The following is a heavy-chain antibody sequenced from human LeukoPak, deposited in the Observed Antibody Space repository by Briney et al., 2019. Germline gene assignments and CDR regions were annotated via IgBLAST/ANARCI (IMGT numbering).Heavy chain of an antibody. V-gene: IGHV4-34*01. CDR2: INHSGST. J-gene: IGHJ4*02. CDR3: ASGAPYPLGY. D-gene: IGHD7-27*01. CDR1: GGSFSGYY. Sequence: SGTLSLTCAVYGGSFSGYYWSWIRQPPGKGLEWIGEINHSGSTNYNPSLKSRVTISVDTSKNQFSLKLSSVTAADTAVYYCASGAPYPLGYWGQGTLVTVSS.